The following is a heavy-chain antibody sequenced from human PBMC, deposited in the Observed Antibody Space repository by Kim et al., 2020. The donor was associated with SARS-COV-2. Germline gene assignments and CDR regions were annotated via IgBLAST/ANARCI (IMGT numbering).Heavy chain of an antibody. J-gene: IGHJ6*02. Sequence: ADYVKRRFTISRDNAKNSLYLQSNSLRAEDTALYYWAKEMVIPWDYGMDVWGQGTAVTVSS. CDR3: AKEMVIPWDYGMDV. D-gene: IGHD3-22*01. V-gene: IGHV3-9*01.